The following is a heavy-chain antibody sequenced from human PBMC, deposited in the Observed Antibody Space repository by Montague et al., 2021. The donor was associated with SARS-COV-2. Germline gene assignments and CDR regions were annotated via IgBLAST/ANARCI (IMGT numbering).Heavy chain of an antibody. CDR3: ARVLGGYYGMDV. V-gene: IGHV3-30-3*01. J-gene: IGHJ6*02. Sequence: SLRLSCAASGFTFSSYAMHWVRQAPGKGLEWVAAISYDGSNKYYADSVKGRFTISRDNSKNTLYLQMNSLRAEDTAVYYCARVLGGYYGMDVWGQGTTVTVSS. CDR2: ISYDGSNK. D-gene: IGHD2/OR15-2a*01. CDR1: GFTFSSYA.